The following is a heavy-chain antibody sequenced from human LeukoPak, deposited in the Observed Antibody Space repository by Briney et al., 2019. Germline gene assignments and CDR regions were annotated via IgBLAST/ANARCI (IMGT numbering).Heavy chain of an antibody. CDR1: GFTFSSYA. V-gene: IGHV3-23*01. J-gene: IGHJ4*02. CDR2: ISGSGGST. CDR3: ARLDTAIDY. D-gene: IGHD5-18*01. Sequence: GGALRLSCAACGFTFSSYAMSWVRQAPGKGLEWVSAISGSGGSTYYADSVKGRFTISRDNSKNTLYLQMNSLRAEDTAVYYCARLDTAIDYWGQGTLVTVSS.